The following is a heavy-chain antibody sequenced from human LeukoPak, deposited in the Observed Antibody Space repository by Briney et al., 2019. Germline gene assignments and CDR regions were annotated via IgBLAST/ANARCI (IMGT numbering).Heavy chain of an antibody. Sequence: ASVKVSCTASGYTFTSHYMHWVRQAPGQGLEWMGIVEPSGGSTSRAQKFQGRVTITSDTSTSTVYMELSSLRSEDTAVHYCARDNTAAGPFDYWGQGTLVTVSS. J-gene: IGHJ4*02. D-gene: IGHD6-13*01. V-gene: IGHV1-46*01. CDR1: GYTFTSHY. CDR2: VEPSGGST. CDR3: ARDNTAAGPFDY.